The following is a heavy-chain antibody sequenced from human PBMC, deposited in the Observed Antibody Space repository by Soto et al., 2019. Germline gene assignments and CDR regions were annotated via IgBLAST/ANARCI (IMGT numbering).Heavy chain of an antibody. CDR1: GFTFSSYG. CDR2: ISYDGSNK. J-gene: IGHJ6*02. D-gene: IGHD2-8*02. Sequence: PGGSLRLSCAASGFTFSSYGMHWVRQAPGKGLEWVAVISYDGSNKYYADSVKGRFTISRDNSKNTLYLQMNSLRAEDTAVYYCAKDFGTGGYGMDVWGQGTTVTVSS. CDR3: AKDFGTGGYGMDV. V-gene: IGHV3-30*18.